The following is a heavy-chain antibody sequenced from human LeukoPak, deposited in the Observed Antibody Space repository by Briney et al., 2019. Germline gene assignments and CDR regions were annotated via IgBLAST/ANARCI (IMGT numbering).Heavy chain of an antibody. Sequence: SETLSLTCTVSGGSISSSSYYWGWIRQPPGKGLEWIGSIYYSGSTYYNPSLKSRVTISVDTSKNQFSLKLSSVTAGATALFFCARQTGSGLFSLPGGQGTLVTVSS. CDR2: IYYSGST. V-gene: IGHV4-39*01. CDR1: GGSISSSSYY. D-gene: IGHD5/OR15-5a*01. CDR3: ARQTGSGLFSLP. J-gene: IGHJ4*02.